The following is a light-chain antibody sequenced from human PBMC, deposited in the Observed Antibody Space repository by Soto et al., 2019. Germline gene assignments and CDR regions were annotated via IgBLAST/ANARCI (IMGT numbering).Light chain of an antibody. CDR1: QSVSRN. J-gene: IGKJ4*01. CDR2: DAS. V-gene: IGKV3-15*01. Sequence: EIVMPQSPATLSMSPGGGATLSCRASQSVSRNLDWYQQKLGQAPRLLIYDASTRSTGIPARFSGSGSGTEFTLTINSLQSEDFAIYYCQRYNNWPLTFGGGAKVDIK. CDR3: QRYNNWPLT.